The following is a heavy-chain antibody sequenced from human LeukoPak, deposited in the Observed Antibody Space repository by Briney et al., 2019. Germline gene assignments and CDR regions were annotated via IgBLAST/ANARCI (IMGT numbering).Heavy chain of an antibody. CDR1: GGSFSGYY. CDR2: INHSGST. Sequence: PSETLSLTCAVYGGSFSGYYWSWIRQPPGKGLEWIGEINHSGSTNYNPSLKSRVTISVDTSKNQFSLKLSSVTAADTAVYYCARSRGGRGLWFDPWGQGTLVTVSS. V-gene: IGHV4-34*01. CDR3: ARSRGGRGLWFDP. D-gene: IGHD3-16*01. J-gene: IGHJ5*02.